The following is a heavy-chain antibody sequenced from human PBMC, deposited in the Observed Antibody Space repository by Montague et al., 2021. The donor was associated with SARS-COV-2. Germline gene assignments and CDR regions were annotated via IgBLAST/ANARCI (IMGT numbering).Heavy chain of an antibody. CDR1: GGSITTNF. CDR3: ARDTFYYGSETNYVGTFDM. D-gene: IGHD3-10*01. V-gene: IGHV4-59*01. J-gene: IGHJ3*02. CDR2: AYYTLRS. Sequence: SETLSLTCTVSGGSITTNFWSWVRQPPGKGLEWVGYAYYTLRSNSSPSLQSRVCISVDTSKNQVSLKLHSVTAADTAIYYCARDTFYYGSETNYVGTFDMWGRGTMVTVSS.